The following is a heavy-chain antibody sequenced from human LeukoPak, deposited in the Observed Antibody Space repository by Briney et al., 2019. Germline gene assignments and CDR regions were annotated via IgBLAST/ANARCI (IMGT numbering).Heavy chain of an antibody. V-gene: IGHV1-46*01. J-gene: IGHJ5*02. CDR3: ARGPQYYYDSSGYYYDTRFDP. CDR1: GYTFTNNY. D-gene: IGHD3-22*01. Sequence: GASAKVSCKASGYTFTNNYLHWVRQAPGQGLEWMGIINPSGGSTSYAQKFQGRVTMTRDTSTSTVYMELSSLRSEDTAVYYCARGPQYYYDSSGYYYDTRFDPWGQGTLVTVSS. CDR2: INPSGGST.